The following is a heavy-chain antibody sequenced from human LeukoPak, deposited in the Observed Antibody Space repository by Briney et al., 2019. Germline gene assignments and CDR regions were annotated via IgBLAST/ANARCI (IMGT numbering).Heavy chain of an antibody. CDR1: GGSISSRSYF. CDR3: ARGDTAMANPNYFDY. J-gene: IGHJ4*02. V-gene: IGHV4-39*07. CDR2: IYYKGNT. D-gene: IGHD5-18*01. Sequence: SETLSLTCTVSGGSISSRSYFWGWIRQPPGKGLEWIGSIYYKGNTYFNPSLKSRVTISEDTSKNQFSLKLNSLTAADTAVYYCARGDTAMANPNYFDYWGQGTLVTVSS.